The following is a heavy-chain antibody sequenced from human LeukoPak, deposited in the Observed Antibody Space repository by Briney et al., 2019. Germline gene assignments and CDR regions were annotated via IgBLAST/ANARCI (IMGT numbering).Heavy chain of an antibody. CDR2: IIPIFGTA. V-gene: IGHV1-69*13. Sequence: GASVKVSCKASGGTFSSYAISWARQAPGQGLEWMGGIIPIFGTANYAQKFQGRVTITADESTSTAYMELSSLRSEDTAVYYCARSWELNSDFDYWGQGTLVTVSS. D-gene: IGHD1-26*01. CDR3: ARSWELNSDFDY. CDR1: GGTFSSYA. J-gene: IGHJ4*02.